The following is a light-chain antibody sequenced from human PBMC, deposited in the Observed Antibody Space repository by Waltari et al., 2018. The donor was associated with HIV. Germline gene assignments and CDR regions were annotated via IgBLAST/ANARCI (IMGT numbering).Light chain of an antibody. J-gene: IGLJ1*01. Sequence: SYDLTQPPSVSVSPGQTASITCSGDTLGDKYTCWYQQKPGQSPVLIIYQNSKRPSGIPERFSGSNSGNTATLTISGTQALDEADYYCQAWDSSTAKNVFGPGTKVTVL. CDR1: TLGDKY. V-gene: IGLV3-1*01. CDR2: QNS. CDR3: QAWDSSTAKNV.